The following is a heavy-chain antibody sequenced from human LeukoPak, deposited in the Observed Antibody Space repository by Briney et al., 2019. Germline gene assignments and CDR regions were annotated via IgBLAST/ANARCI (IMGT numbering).Heavy chain of an antibody. V-gene: IGHV3-30*02. CDR2: IRYDGSNK. D-gene: IGHD2-8*01. CDR3: AKDRRVYSAVYYFDY. CDR1: GFTFSSYG. Sequence: GGSLRLSCAASGFTFSSYGMHWVRQAPGKGLEWVAFIRYDGSNKYYADSVKGRFTISRNNSKNTLYLQMNSLRAEDTAVYYCAKDRRVYSAVYYFDYWGQGTLVTVSS. J-gene: IGHJ4*02.